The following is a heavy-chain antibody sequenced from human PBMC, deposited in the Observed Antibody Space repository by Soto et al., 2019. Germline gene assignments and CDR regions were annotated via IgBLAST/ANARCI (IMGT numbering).Heavy chain of an antibody. D-gene: IGHD3-3*01. J-gene: IGHJ4*02. CDR2: ISSSSSTI. CDR1: GFTFSSYS. CDR3: ARDIGSFVFWSGYYPDY. V-gene: IGHV3-48*01. Sequence: PGGSLRLSCAASGFTFSSYSMNWVRQAPGKGLEWVSYISSSSSTIYYADSVKGRFTISRDNAKNSLYLQMNSLRAEDTAVYYCARDIGSFVFWSGYYPDYWGQGTLVTVSS.